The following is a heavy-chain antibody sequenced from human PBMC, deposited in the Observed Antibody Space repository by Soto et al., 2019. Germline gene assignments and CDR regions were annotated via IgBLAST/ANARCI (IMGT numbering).Heavy chain of an antibody. D-gene: IGHD3-10*01. Sequence: QVQLVVSGGGLVKPGGSLRLSWTASGFTFTDHYMTWIRQAPGNGLEWVSYINSGGSNIYYADSVRGRFTISRDNAKNSVYLQMSSLRADDTAIYFCARDMRGANWGQGTLVIVSS. J-gene: IGHJ4*02. V-gene: IGHV3-11*01. CDR2: INSGGSNI. CDR1: GFTFTDHY. CDR3: ARDMRGAN.